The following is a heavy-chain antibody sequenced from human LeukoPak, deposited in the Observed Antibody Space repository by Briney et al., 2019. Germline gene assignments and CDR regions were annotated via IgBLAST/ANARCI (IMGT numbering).Heavy chain of an antibody. Sequence: SETLSLTCTVSGCSISSYYWSWIRQPPGKGLEWVWYIYCSGSTTYNPSLKSPVTISVDTSKNQFSLKLSSVNAADTAVYYCAGYCSGDWFDPWGQGTLVTVSS. CDR1: GCSISSYY. D-gene: IGHD2-15*01. CDR2: IYCSGST. V-gene: IGHV4-59*12. CDR3: AGYCSGDWFDP. J-gene: IGHJ5*02.